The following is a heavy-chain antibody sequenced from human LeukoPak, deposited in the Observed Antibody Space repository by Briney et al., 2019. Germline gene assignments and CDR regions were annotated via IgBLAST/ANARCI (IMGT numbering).Heavy chain of an antibody. CDR1: GGSISSGDYY. J-gene: IGHJ4*02. CDR3: ARELSDFWTGQGNYFDY. Sequence: PSETLSLTCTVSGGSISSGDYYWSWIRQPPGKGLEWIGYIYYSGSTYYNPSLKSRVIISVDTSKNQFSLKLSSVTAADTAVYYCARELSDFWTGQGNYFDYWGQGTLVTVSS. V-gene: IGHV4-30-4*08. D-gene: IGHD3-3*01. CDR2: IYYSGST.